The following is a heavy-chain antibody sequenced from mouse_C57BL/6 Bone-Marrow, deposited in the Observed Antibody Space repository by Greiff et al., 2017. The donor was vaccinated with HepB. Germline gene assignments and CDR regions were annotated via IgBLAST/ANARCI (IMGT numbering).Heavy chain of an antibody. CDR2: IYPSDSET. J-gene: IGHJ4*01. CDR1: GYTFTSYW. Sequence: VQLQQPGAELVRPGSSVKLSCKASGYTFTSYWMDWVKQRPGQGLEWIGNIYPSDSETHYNQKFKDKATLTVDKSSSTAYMQLSSLTSEDSAVYYCARGGTRWYYAMDYWGQGTSVTVSS. D-gene: IGHD2-13*01. CDR3: ARGGTRWYYAMDY. V-gene: IGHV1-61*01.